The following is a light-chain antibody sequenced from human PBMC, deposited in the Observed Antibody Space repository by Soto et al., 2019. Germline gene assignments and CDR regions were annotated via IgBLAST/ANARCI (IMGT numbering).Light chain of an antibody. V-gene: IGKV1-39*01. CDR3: QQSYSSPWT. CDR2: AAS. J-gene: IGKJ1*01. Sequence: DIQMTQSPSSLSASVGDRVTITCRASQTITNYLNWYQQKPGKAPKLLIYAASTLLSGVPSRFTGGGSGTDFHPTIDSLQPEDFATYFCQQSYSSPWTFGQGTKVEI. CDR1: QTITNY.